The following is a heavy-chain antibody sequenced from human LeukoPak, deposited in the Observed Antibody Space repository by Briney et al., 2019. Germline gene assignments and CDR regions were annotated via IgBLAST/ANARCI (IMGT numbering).Heavy chain of an antibody. Sequence: PGGSLRLSCAASGFTFGDSYMNWIRQAPGKGPEWVSYISGSSGDTNYIDSVRGRFIVSRDNAKKSLYLQMNSLRAEDTAVYYCGRGARVAADWGPGTLVTVSS. CDR3: GRGARVAAD. CDR2: ISGSSGDT. CDR1: GFTFGDSY. V-gene: IGHV3-11*05. J-gene: IGHJ4*02. D-gene: IGHD2-15*01.